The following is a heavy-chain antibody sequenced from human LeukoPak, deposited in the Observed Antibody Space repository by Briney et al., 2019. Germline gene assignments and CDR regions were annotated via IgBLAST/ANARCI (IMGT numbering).Heavy chain of an antibody. J-gene: IGHJ4*02. V-gene: IGHV3-48*01. CDR3: ARDRDGDEDFDY. CDR2: TSVNGAVT. D-gene: IGHD4-17*01. Sequence: PGGSLRLSCAFSGCTINDYGVNWVRRAPGKGLEWLSHTSVNGAVTTYADSVKGRFTISSDTAKNSLYLQLNSLTVGDTAMYYCARDRDGDEDFDYWGRGTLVTVSS. CDR1: GCTINDYG.